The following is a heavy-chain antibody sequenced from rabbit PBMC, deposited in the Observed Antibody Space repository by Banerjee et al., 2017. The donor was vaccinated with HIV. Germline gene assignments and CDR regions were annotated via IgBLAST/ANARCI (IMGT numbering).Heavy chain of an antibody. J-gene: IGHJ4*01. D-gene: IGHD8-1*01. V-gene: IGHV1S45*01. CDR1: GFSFSPTYN. CDR3: AGGSYYVGFNL. Sequence: QEQLEESGGDLVKPEGSLTLTCTASGFSFSPTYNMYWVRQAPGKGLEWIGTIYAGGSGSTDYASWAKGRFTISKTSSTTVTLQMTSLTAADTATYFCAGGSYYVGFNLWGPGTLVTVS. CDR2: IYAGGSGST.